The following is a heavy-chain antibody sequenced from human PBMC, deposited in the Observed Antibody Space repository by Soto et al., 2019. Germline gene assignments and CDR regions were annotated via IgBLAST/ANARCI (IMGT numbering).Heavy chain of an antibody. V-gene: IGHV3-23*01. D-gene: IGHD6-13*01. CDR3: AKPAAANSFTWFDP. CDR2: LSGSGDTT. J-gene: IGHJ5*02. Sequence: EVQLLESGGGLVQPGGSLRLSCVASGFTFSSYAMSWVRQAPGKGLQWVSALSGSGDTTYYIDSVKGRLTISRDNSKNTLYLQMNNLRAEDTAVYYCAKPAAANSFTWFDPWVQGILVIVSS. CDR1: GFTFSSYA.